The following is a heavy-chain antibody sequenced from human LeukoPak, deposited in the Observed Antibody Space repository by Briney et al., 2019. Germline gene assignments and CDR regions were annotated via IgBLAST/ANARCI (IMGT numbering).Heavy chain of an antibody. J-gene: IGHJ5*01. D-gene: IGHD5-12*01. Sequence: SETLSLTCVVYGGSFSGYYWSWIRQPPGKGLEWIGEINHSGNTNYKPSLKSRVTISVDTSKNQFSLKLSSVTAADTAVYYCARALGSYSGYDYYWFDSWGQGTLDTVSS. V-gene: IGHV4-34*01. CDR3: ARALGSYSGYDYYWFDS. CDR1: GGSFSGYY. CDR2: INHSGNT.